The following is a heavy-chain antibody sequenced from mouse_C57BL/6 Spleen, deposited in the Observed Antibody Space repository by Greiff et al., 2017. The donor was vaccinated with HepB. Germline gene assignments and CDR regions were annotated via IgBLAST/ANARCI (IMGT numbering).Heavy chain of an antibody. D-gene: IGHD1-1*01. Sequence: EVKLMESGGGLVQPGGSLKLSCAASGFTFSDYYMYWVRQTPEKRLEWVAYISNGGGSTYYPDTVKGRFTISRDNAKNTLYLQMSRLKSEDTAMYYCARHRSSYGYFDVWGTGTTVTVSS. V-gene: IGHV5-12*01. J-gene: IGHJ1*03. CDR2: ISNGGGST. CDR1: GFTFSDYY. CDR3: ARHRSSYGYFDV.